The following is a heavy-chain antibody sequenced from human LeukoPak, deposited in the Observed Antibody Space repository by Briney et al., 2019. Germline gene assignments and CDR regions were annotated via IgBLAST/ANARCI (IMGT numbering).Heavy chain of an antibody. Sequence: ASVKVSCKASGYTFTSYDINWVRQATGQGLEWMGWMNPNSGNTGYAQKFQGRVTMTRSTSISTAYMELSSLRSEDTAVYYCARSITMVRGVIITDYYYGMDVWGQGTTVTVSS. CDR3: ARSITMVRGVIITDYYYGMDV. CDR1: GYTFTSYD. CDR2: MNPNSGNT. J-gene: IGHJ6*02. V-gene: IGHV1-8*01. D-gene: IGHD3-10*01.